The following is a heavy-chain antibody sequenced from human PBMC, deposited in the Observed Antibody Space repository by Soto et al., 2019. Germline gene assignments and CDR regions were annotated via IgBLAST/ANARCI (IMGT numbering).Heavy chain of an antibody. V-gene: IGHV3-74*01. CDR3: ARDQGYCSGGSCYVAGY. Sequence: GGSLRLSCAASGFTFSTYWMHWVRQAPGKGLVWVSRINSDGSTTDYADSVRGRFTISRDNAKNTLYLQMNSLRAEDTAVYYCARDQGYCSGGSCYVAGYWGQGT. CDR1: GFTFSTYW. J-gene: IGHJ4*02. CDR2: INSDGSTT. D-gene: IGHD2-15*01.